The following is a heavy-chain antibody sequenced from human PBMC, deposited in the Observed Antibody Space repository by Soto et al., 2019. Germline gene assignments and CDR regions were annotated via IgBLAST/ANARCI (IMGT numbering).Heavy chain of an antibody. CDR1: GFTFSSYS. CDR2: ISSSSSTI. CDR3: ARDIVVVPAATMPLDY. J-gene: IGHJ4*02. V-gene: IGHV3-48*02. Sequence: EVQLVESGGGLVQPGGSLRLSCAASGFTFSSYSMNWVRQAPGKGLEWVSYISSSSSTIYYADSVKGRFTISRDNAKNSLYLQMNSLRDEDTAVYYCARDIVVVPAATMPLDYWGQGTLVTVSS. D-gene: IGHD2-2*01.